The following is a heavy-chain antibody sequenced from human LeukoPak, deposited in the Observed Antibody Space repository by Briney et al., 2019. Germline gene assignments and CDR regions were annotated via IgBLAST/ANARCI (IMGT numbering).Heavy chain of an antibody. Sequence: GASVKVSCKASGGTFSSYAISWVRQAPGQGLEWMGGIIPIFGTANYAQKFQGRVTITTDESTSTAYMELSSLRSEDTAVYYCARGVGGSYYPGPYYYYYYMDVWGKGTTVTVSS. CDR2: IIPIFGTA. V-gene: IGHV1-69*05. D-gene: IGHD1-26*01. CDR1: GGTFSSYA. J-gene: IGHJ6*03. CDR3: ARGVGGSYYPGPYYYYYYMDV.